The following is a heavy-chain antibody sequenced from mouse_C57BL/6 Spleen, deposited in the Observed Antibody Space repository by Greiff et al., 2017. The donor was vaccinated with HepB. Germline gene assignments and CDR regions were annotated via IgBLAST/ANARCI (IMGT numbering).Heavy chain of an antibody. J-gene: IGHJ3*01. CDR3: ASSYYGSSFPFAY. D-gene: IGHD1-1*01. V-gene: IGHV1-64*01. Sequence: VQLQQSGAELVKPGASVKLSCKASGYTFTSYWMHWVKQRPGQGLEWIGMIHPNSGSTNYNEKFKSKATLTVDKSSSTAYMQLSSLTSEDSAVYYCASSYYGSSFPFAYWGQGTLVTVSA. CDR1: GYTFTSYW. CDR2: IHPNSGST.